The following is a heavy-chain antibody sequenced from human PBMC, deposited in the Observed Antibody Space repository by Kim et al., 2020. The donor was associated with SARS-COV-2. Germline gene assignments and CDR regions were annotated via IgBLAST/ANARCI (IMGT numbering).Heavy chain of an antibody. CDR2: ISGSGGTK. D-gene: IGHD3-22*01. V-gene: IGHV3-48*03. Sequence: GGSLRLSCEVSGFTFSSYEMNWVRQAPGKGLEWVSYISGSGGTKYYAASVKGRFTIYRDNAENALYLQMNSLRTENTALYYCARNGRSFDKSGPAAFDIWGEGTMVTVFS. CDR3: ARNGRSFDKSGPAAFDI. J-gene: IGHJ3*02. CDR1: GFTFSSYE.